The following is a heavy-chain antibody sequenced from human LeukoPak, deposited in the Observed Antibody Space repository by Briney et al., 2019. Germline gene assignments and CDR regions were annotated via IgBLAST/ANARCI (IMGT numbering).Heavy chain of an antibody. CDR2: IFYSGST. CDR3: ARLQSRSGTYYYYYYMDV. D-gene: IGHD1-26*01. CDR1: GDSISSSRYY. J-gene: IGHJ6*03. Sequence: PSETLSLTRTVSGDSISSSRYYWGWIRQPPGKGLEWIGNIFYSGSTNYNPSLKSRVTISVDTSKNQFFLKLSSVTAADTAVYYCARLQSRSGTYYYYYYMDVWGKGTTVTVSS. V-gene: IGHV4-39*01.